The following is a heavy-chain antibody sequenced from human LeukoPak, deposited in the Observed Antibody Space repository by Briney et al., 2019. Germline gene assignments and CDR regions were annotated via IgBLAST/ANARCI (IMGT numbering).Heavy chain of an antibody. CDR1: GLTLSSYW. J-gene: IGHJ3*02. V-gene: IGHV3-64*01. Sequence: PGGSLRLSCAASGLTLSSYWMHWVRQAPGKGLEYVSAISENGGRTYYANSVKGRFTNSRDNSKNTLYLQMDSLRAEDMAVYYCARDRVGGWAFDIWGQGTMVTVSS. CDR2: ISENGGRT. D-gene: IGHD3-16*01. CDR3: ARDRVGGWAFDI.